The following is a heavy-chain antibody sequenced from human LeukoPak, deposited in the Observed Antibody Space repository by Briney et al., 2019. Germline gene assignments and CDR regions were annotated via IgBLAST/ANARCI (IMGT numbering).Heavy chain of an antibody. J-gene: IGHJ4*02. V-gene: IGHV3-9*01. CDR1: GFTFDDYA. CDR3: AKDSRCSGYYIDY. CDR2: ISWDRGSI. D-gene: IGHD3-22*01. Sequence: GRSLRLSCAASGFTFDDYAMHWVRQAPGKGLEWVSVISWDRGSIFYADAVKGRFTISRDNAKNSLYLQMNSLSAEDTALYYCAKDSRCSGYYIDYWGQGTLVTVSS.